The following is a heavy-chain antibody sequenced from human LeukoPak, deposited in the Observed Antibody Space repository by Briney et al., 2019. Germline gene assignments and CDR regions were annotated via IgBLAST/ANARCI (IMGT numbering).Heavy chain of an antibody. Sequence: GGSLRLSCAGSGSIFNNYAMHWVRQPPGKGLEWVSGISWNSGSIDYADSVKGRFTISRDNAKNSLYLQMNSLRVEDTAFYYCAKDNRRHYTSGPNPDSLHWGQGALVTVSS. CDR3: AKDNRRHYTSGPNPDSLH. V-gene: IGHV3-9*01. CDR1: GSIFNNYA. D-gene: IGHD6-19*01. CDR2: ISWNSGSI. J-gene: IGHJ4*02.